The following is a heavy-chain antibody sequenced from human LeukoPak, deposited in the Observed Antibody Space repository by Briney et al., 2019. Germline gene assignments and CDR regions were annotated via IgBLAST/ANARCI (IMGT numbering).Heavy chain of an antibody. CDR1: GFTFDSYP. D-gene: IGHD3-3*01. V-gene: IGHV3-21*01. CDR3: ARGGDFGVVTDY. Sequence: GGSLRLSCTASGFTFDSYPMTWVRQAPGKGLEWVSLISGSGSFTLYSDSVKGRFAISRDNAKNSLYLQMNSLRVDDTAVYYCARGGDFGVVTDYWGHRNVVTVSS. J-gene: IGHJ4*01. CDR2: ISGSGSFT.